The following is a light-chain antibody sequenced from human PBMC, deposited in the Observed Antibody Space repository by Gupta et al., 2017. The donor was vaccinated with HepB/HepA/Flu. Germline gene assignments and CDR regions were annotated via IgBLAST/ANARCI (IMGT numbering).Light chain of an antibody. CDR3: QQWSGSPHS. CDR1: QSFSSSY. V-gene: IGKV3-20*01. Sequence: EIVLTQSPGTLSLSPGERATLSCRASQSFSSSYLAWYQQKPGQPPRLPIYGASSTATDIPDRFRGRTSAADITLTIIILQPEDFAVYYCQQWSGSPHSLGQGTKLDIK. CDR2: GAS. J-gene: IGKJ2*03.